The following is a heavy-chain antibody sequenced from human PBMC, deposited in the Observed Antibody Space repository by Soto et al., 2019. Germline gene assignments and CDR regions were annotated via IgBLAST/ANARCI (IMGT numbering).Heavy chain of an antibody. V-gene: IGHV4-39*02. CDR2: IYYSGST. J-gene: IGHJ5*02. CDR1: GGSISSSSYY. CDR3: ARDGGYCSGGSCYWFDP. D-gene: IGHD2-15*01. Sequence: SETLSLTCTVSGGSISSSSYYWGWIRQPPGKGLEWIGSIYYSGSTYYNPSLKSRVTISVDTSKNQFSLKLSSVTAADTAVYYCARDGGYCSGGSCYWFDPWGQGTLVTVSS.